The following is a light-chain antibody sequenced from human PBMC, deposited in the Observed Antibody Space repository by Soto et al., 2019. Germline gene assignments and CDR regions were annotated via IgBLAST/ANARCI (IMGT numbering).Light chain of an antibody. CDR3: QQRSNWPPWT. Sequence: EIVLTQSPATLSLSPGERANLSCRASQSVSSYLAWYQQKPGQAPRLLIYDASNRATGIPARFSGSGSGTDFTLTISSLEPEDFAVYYCQQRSNWPPWTFGQGTRWIS. CDR1: QSVSSY. V-gene: IGKV3-11*01. CDR2: DAS. J-gene: IGKJ1*01.